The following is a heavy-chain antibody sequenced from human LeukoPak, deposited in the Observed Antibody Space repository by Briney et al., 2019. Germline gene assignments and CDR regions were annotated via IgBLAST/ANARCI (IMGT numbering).Heavy chain of an antibody. V-gene: IGHV1-69*05. CDR3: ARGTGTTRSLDY. J-gene: IGHJ4*02. Sequence: ASVKVSCKASGGTFSSYAISWVRQAPGQGLEWMGGIIPIFGTANYAQKFQGRVTITTDESTSTAYVELSSLRSEDTAVYYCARGTGTTRSLDYWGQGTLVTVSS. D-gene: IGHD1-14*01. CDR2: IIPIFGTA. CDR1: GGTFSSYA.